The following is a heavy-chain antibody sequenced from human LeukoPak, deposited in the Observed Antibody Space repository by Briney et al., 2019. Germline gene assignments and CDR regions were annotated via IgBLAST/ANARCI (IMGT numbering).Heavy chain of an antibody. CDR2: INNDGSST. CDR1: GFTFSSYS. V-gene: IGHV3-74*01. CDR3: ARDNEYCTGGTCRLDY. J-gene: IGHJ4*02. Sequence: GGSLRLSCAASGFTFSSYSMNWVRRAPGKGLVWVSRINNDGSSTSYAGSVKGRFTISRDNAKNTLYLQMNNLRAEDTAVYYCARDNEYCTGGTCRLDYWGQGALVTVSS. D-gene: IGHD2-15*01.